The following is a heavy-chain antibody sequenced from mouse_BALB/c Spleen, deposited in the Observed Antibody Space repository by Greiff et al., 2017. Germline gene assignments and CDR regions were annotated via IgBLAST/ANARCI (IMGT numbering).Heavy chain of an antibody. CDR3: ARLGSYDGYYVFAY. CDR1: GYSITSGYY. Sequence: EVKLQESGPGLVKPSQSLSLTCTVTGYSITSGYYWNWIRQFPGNKLEWMGYISYDGSNNYNPSLKNRISITRDTSKNQFFLKLNSVTTEDTATYYCARLGSYDGYYVFAYWGQGTLVTVSA. CDR2: ISYDGSN. V-gene: IGHV3-6*02. D-gene: IGHD2-3*01. J-gene: IGHJ3*01.